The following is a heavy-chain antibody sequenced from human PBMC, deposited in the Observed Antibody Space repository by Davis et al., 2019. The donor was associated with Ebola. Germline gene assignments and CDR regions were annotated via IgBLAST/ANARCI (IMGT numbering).Heavy chain of an antibody. CDR1: RYTFTDYY. CDR2: INPNTGGT. Sequence: SVKVSCKASRYTFTDYYIHWVRQAPGQGLEWMGCINPNTGGTNYAHTFRGRVTMTRDTSIVTAYMDLTRLGSDEPAVFYCARASGTVASFDYWGRGTLVTVSS. V-gene: IGHV1-2*02. D-gene: IGHD1-14*01. J-gene: IGHJ4*02. CDR3: ARASGTVASFDY.